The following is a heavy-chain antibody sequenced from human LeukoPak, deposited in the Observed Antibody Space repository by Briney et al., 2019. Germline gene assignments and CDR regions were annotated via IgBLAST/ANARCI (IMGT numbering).Heavy chain of an antibody. CDR2: ISGSGSYT. D-gene: IGHD5-18*01. CDR1: GFTVSDYS. J-gene: IGHJ4*02. V-gene: IGHV3-23*01. CDR3: ARDPTDTAMVHPPAYYFDY. Sequence: GGSLRLSCAASGFTVSDYSMAWVRQAPGKGLEWVSAISGSGSYTDYADSVKGRFTISKDNSKNTLYMRMNSLRAEDTAVYYCARDPTDTAMVHPPAYYFDYWGQGTPVTVSS.